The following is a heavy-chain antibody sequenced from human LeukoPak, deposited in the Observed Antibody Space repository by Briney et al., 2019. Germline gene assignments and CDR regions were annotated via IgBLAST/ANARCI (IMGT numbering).Heavy chain of an antibody. Sequence: GGSLRLSCAASGFTFSSYGMHWVRQAPGKGLEWVAVISYDGSNKYYADSVKGRFTISRDNSKNTLYLQMNSLRAEDTAVYYCAKVGGGYYYDSSGYLDYWGQGTLVTASS. J-gene: IGHJ4*02. CDR2: ISYDGSNK. V-gene: IGHV3-30*18. D-gene: IGHD3-22*01. CDR1: GFTFSSYG. CDR3: AKVGGGYYYDSSGYLDY.